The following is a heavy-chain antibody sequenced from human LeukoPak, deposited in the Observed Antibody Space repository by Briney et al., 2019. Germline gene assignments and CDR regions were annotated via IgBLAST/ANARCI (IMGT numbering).Heavy chain of an antibody. D-gene: IGHD6-25*01. CDR3: ARTKYGAADAFDI. J-gene: IGHJ3*02. CDR2: IIPIFGTA. CDR1: GGTFSSYA. Sequence: SVKVSCKASGGTFSSYAISWVRQAPGQGLEWMGGIIPIFGTANYAQKFQGRVTITTGESTSTAYMELSSLRSEDTAVYYCARTKYGAADAFDIWGQGTMVTVSS. V-gene: IGHV1-69*05.